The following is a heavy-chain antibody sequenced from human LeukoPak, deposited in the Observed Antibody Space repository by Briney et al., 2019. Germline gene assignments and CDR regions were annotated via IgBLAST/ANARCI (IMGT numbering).Heavy chain of an antibody. CDR3: ARQYCSSTSCYGDDAFDI. CDR2: ISYDGSNK. J-gene: IGHJ3*02. D-gene: IGHD2-2*01. Sequence: GGSLRLSCAASGFTFSSYAMHWVRQAPGKGLEWVAVISYDGSNKYYADSVKGRFTISRDNSKNTLYLQMNSLRAEDTAVYYCARQYCSSTSCYGDDAFDIWGQETMVTVSS. V-gene: IGHV3-30*04. CDR1: GFTFSSYA.